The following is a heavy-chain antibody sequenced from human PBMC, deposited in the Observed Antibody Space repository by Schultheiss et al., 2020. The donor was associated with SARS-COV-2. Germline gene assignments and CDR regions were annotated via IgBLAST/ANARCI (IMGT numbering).Heavy chain of an antibody. D-gene: IGHD5-12*01. Sequence: GGSLRLSCAASGFTFSSYAMSWVRQAPGKGLEWVSGVGISGRSPYYADSVRGRFIISRDNSKNTLYLQMNSLRAEDTAVYYCAKVPSGYEINFDYWGQGTLVTVSS. V-gene: IGHV3-23*01. J-gene: IGHJ4*02. CDR3: AKVPSGYEINFDY. CDR1: GFTFSSYA. CDR2: VGISGRSP.